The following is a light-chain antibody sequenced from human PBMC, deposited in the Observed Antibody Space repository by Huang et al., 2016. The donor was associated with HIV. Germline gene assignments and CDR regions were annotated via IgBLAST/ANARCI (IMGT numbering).Light chain of an antibody. V-gene: IGKV1-5*03. CDR1: LSISSW. CDR3: QQYTTYFPT. J-gene: IGKJ2*01. Sequence: DIQMTQSPSTLSASVGDRVTITCRASLSISSWLAWYQQKPGKAPKLLIYKASSLESGVPSRFSGSGSGTEFTLTISSLQPYDVATYYCQQYTTYFPTFGQGTKLEIK. CDR2: KAS.